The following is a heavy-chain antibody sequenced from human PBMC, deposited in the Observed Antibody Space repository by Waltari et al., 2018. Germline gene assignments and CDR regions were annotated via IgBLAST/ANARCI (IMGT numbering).Heavy chain of an antibody. J-gene: IGHJ5*02. Sequence: QVQLQQWGAGLLKPSETLSLTCAVYGGSFSGYYWSWLRQPPGKGLEWIGEINHSGSTNYNPSLKSRVTISVDTSKNQFSLKLSSVTAADTAVYYCARSGHYDFWSGYYPLNWFDPWGQGTLVTVSS. V-gene: IGHV4-34*01. CDR3: ARSGHYDFWSGYYPLNWFDP. CDR1: GGSFSGYY. D-gene: IGHD3-3*01. CDR2: INHSGST.